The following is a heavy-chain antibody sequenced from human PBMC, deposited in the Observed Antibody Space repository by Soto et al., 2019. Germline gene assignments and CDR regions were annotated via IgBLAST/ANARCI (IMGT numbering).Heavy chain of an antibody. V-gene: IGHV4-34*01. J-gene: IGHJ6*03. CDR2: INHSGST. CDR3: ARGSRIQLFSYMDV. Sequence: SETLSLTCAVYGGSFSGYYWSWIRQPPGKGLEWIGEINHSGSTNYNPSLKSRVTISVDTSKNQFSLKLSSVTAADTAVYYCARGSRIQLFSYMDVWGKGTTVTVSS. CDR1: GGSFSGYY. D-gene: IGHD5-18*01.